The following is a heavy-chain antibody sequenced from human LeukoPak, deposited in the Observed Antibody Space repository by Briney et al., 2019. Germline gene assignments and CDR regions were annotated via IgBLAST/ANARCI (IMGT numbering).Heavy chain of an antibody. J-gene: IGHJ6*02. CDR3: AREGGYDSYYGMDV. D-gene: IGHD5-12*01. CDR1: GFTFSSYW. Sequence: GGSLRLSCAASGFTFSSYWMNWVRHAPGKGLVWVSRIASDGSSTTYADSVKGRFSISRDNAKNSLYLQMNSLRAEDTAVYYCAREGGYDSYYGMDVWGQGTTVTVSS. CDR2: IASDGSST. V-gene: IGHV3-74*01.